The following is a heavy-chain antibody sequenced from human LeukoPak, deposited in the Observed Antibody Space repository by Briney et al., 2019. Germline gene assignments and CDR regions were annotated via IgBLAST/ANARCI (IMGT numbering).Heavy chain of an antibody. J-gene: IGHJ4*02. D-gene: IGHD6-13*01. CDR3: AVIAASGPVDY. CDR2: IYTSGST. V-gene: IGHV4-4*07. CDR1: GGSISSYY. Sequence: SETLSLTCTVSGGSISSYYWSWIRQPAGKGLEWIGRIYTSGSTNYNPSLKSRLTMSVDTSNNQFSLNLTSVTAADTAVYYCAVIAASGPVDYWGQGTLVTVSS.